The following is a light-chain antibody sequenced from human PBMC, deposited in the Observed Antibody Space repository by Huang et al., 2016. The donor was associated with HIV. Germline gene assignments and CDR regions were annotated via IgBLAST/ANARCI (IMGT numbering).Light chain of an antibody. CDR1: QSVLNNYNNENH. J-gene: IGKJ1*01. CDR2: WAS. V-gene: IGKV4-1*01. Sequence: DIVMTQSPDSLAVSLGERATINCKSSQSVLNNYNNENHLAWYQQKPGHPPKLLIYWASTREPGVPDRFSGSGSGTDFTLTISSLQAEDVAFYYCHQYYDTPGTFGQGTQVEIK. CDR3: HQYYDTPGT.